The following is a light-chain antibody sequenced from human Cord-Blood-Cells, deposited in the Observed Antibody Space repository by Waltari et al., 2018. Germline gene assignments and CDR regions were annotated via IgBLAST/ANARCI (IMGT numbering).Light chain of an antibody. J-gene: IGKJ1*01. V-gene: IGKV1-39*01. CDR2: AAS. CDR3: QQSHSTRT. CDR1: QSISSY. Sequence: DIQMTQSPSSLSASVGDRVTITCRASQSISSYLNWYQQKPGKAPKLLIYAASSLQSGVPSRFSGSGSGTDFTLTISSLQPEDFATYYCQQSHSTRTFGQETKVEIK.